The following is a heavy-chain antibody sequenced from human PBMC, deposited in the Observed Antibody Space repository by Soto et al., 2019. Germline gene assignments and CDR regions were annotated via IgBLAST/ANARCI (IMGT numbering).Heavy chain of an antibody. CDR1: GDSISSNSYS. J-gene: IGHJ4*02. CDR3: AERYCRGGTCYGYHQ. Sequence: QLQLQESGPGLVKPSETLSLTCIVPGDSISSNSYSWAWIRQPPGKGLEWVGSTFYGGTTYYNPSLESRLTISIDSSKKPLSLSLTSLTAADTALYFFAERYCRGGTCYGYHQWGQGTLVTVSP. D-gene: IGHD2-15*01. V-gene: IGHV4-39*02. CDR2: TFYGGTT.